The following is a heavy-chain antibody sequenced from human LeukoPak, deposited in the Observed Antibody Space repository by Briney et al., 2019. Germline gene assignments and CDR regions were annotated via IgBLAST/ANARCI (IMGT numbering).Heavy chain of an antibody. CDR1: GGSISSSNW. Sequence: PSETLSLTCAVSGGSISSSNWWSWIRQHPGKGLEWIGYIYYSGSTYYNPSLKSRVTISVDTSKNQFSLKLSSVTAADTAVYYCARGVLLWFGELRYYFDYWGQGTLVTVSS. CDR2: IYYSGST. CDR3: ARGVLLWFGELRYYFDY. D-gene: IGHD3-10*01. V-gene: IGHV4-31*11. J-gene: IGHJ4*02.